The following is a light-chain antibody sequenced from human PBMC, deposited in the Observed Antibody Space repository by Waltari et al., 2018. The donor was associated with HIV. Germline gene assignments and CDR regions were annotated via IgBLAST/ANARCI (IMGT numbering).Light chain of an antibody. Sequence: DVQMTQSPPSLSASVGDRVIITCRASQDITNYLAWYQQKPGKAPALLIYGASTLQSGVPPRFSGSGSGTDFTLTISGLRPEDAAIYYCQKYDSAPWTFGQGTKVDI. CDR1: QDITNY. V-gene: IGKV1-27*01. J-gene: IGKJ1*01. CDR3: QKYDSAPWT. CDR2: GAS.